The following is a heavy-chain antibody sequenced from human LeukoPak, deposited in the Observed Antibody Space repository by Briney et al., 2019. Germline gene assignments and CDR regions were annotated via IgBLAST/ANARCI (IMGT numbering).Heavy chain of an antibody. CDR1: GGSISSGDYY. Sequence: SQTLSLTCTVSGGSISSGDYYWSWIRQPPGKGLEWIGYIYYSGSTYYNPSLKSRVTISVDTSKNQFSLKLSSVTAADTAVYYCAREPSVVTPGRWFDPWGQGTLVTVSS. D-gene: IGHD4-23*01. J-gene: IGHJ5*02. V-gene: IGHV4-30-4*01. CDR2: IYYSGST. CDR3: AREPSVVTPGRWFDP.